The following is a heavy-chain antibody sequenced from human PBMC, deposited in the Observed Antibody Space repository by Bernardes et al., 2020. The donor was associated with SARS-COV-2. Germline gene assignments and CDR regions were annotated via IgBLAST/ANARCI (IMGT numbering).Heavy chain of an antibody. CDR2: INPNSGGT. V-gene: IGHV1-2*04. J-gene: IGHJ5*02. CDR1: GYTFTGYY. CDR3: ARDYCSGGSCYSFWFDP. D-gene: IGHD2-15*01. Sequence: ASVEVSCKASGYTFTGYYMHWVRQAPGQGLEWMGWINPNSGGTNYAQKFQGWVTMTRDTSISTAYMELSRLRSDDTAVYYCARDYCSGGSCYSFWFDPWGQGTLVTVSS.